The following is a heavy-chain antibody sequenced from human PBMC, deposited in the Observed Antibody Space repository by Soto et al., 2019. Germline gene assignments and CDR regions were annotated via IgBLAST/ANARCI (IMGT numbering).Heavy chain of an antibody. CDR2: IIPIFGTA. J-gene: IGHJ6*02. V-gene: IGHV1-69*01. CDR1: GGTFSSYA. Sequence: QVQLVQSGAEVKKPGSSVKVSCKASGGTFSSYAISWVRQAPGQGLEWMGGIIPIFGTANYAQKFQGRVTITADESTGTAYMELSSLRSEDTAVYYCARAGGSYCRDCDYYYGMDVWGQGTTVTVSS. D-gene: IGHD1-26*01. CDR3: ARAGGSYCRDCDYYYGMDV.